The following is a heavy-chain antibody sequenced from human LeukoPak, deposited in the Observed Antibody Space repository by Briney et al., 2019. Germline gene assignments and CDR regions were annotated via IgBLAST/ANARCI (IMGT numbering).Heavy chain of an antibody. V-gene: IGHV4-59*01. J-gene: IGHJ4*02. CDR3: ARVGGSWQFDY. D-gene: IGHD1-26*01. CDR2: INYSGST. CDR1: GGSISGDY. Sequence: SETLSLTCTVSGGSISGDYWSWIRQPPGKGLEWIGHINYSGSTNYNPSLKSRVTISVDTSKNQFSLKLSSVTPADTAVYFCARVGGSWQFDYWGQGTLVTVSS.